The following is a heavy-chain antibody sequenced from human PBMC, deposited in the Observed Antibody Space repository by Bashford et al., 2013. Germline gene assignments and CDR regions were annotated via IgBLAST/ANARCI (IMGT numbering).Heavy chain of an antibody. V-gene: IGHV5-10-1*01. D-gene: IGHD6-13*01. J-gene: IGHJ6*02. CDR2: IDPSDSYT. Sequence: GESLKISCKGSGYSFTSYWISWVRQMPGKGLEWMGRIDPSDSYTNYSPSFQGHVTISADKSISTAYLQWSSLKASDTAMYYCARLGPWVSSSWPYYYYYGMDVWGQGTTVTVSS. CDR3: ARLGPWVSSSWPYYYYYGMDV. CDR1: GYSFTSYW.